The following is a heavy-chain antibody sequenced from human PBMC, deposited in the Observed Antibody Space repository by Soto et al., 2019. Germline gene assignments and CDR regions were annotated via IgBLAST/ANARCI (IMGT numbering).Heavy chain of an antibody. CDR3: ARAVLLTRFGGNSPLDY. J-gene: IGHJ4*02. CDR2: TYYRSKWYN. CDR1: GDSVSSNSSA. Sequence: TLSLNFAISGDSVSSNSSAWNWIRQSPSRGFEWLGRTYYRSKWYNDYAVSVKSRITINPDTSKNQFSLQLNSVTPEDTAVYYCARAVLLTRFGGNSPLDYWGQGTLVTVSS. D-gene: IGHD3-10*02. V-gene: IGHV6-1*01.